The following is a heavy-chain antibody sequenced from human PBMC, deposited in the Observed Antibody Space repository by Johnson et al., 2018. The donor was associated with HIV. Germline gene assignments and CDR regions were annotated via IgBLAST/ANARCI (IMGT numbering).Heavy chain of an antibody. D-gene: IGHD1-7*01. J-gene: IGHJ3*02. V-gene: IGHV3-30-3*01. CDR1: GFTFSSYA. CDR2: ISYDGSNK. Sequence: VQLVESGGGVVQPGRSLRLSCAASGFTFSSYAMHWVRQAPGKGLEWVAVISYDGSNKYYADSVKGRFTISRDNYKNTLYLQMNSLRAEDTAVYYCARDRGPKSGTRWNAFGIRGQGTMVTVSS. CDR3: ARDRGPKSGTRWNAFGI.